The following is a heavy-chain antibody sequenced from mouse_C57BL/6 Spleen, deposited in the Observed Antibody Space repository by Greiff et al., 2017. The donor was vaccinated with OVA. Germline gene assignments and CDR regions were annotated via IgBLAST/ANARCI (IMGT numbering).Heavy chain of an antibody. J-gene: IGHJ4*01. Sequence: QVQLKQPGAELVRPGSSVKLSCKASGYPFTSYWMDWVKQRPGQGLEWIGNIYPSDSETHFNQKFKDKATLTVDKSSSTAYMQLSSLTSEDSAVYYCARHGSSYAMDYWGQGTSVTVSS. CDR3: ARHGSSYAMDY. CDR1: GYPFTSYW. D-gene: IGHD1-1*01. CDR2: IYPSDSET. V-gene: IGHV1-61*01.